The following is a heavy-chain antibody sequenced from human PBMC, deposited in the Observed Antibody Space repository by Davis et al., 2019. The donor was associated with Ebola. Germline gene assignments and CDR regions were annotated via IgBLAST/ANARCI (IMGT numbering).Heavy chain of an antibody. D-gene: IGHD3-3*01. J-gene: IGHJ6*04. CDR1: GFNFRIYG. Sequence: GGSLRLSCAASGFNFRIYGMHWVRQAPGKGLEWVAYIRDDGSNTYYAHSVKGRFTISRDNSKKTLYLQMNSLRAEDTAVYYCAKSGLSFGVVKYHYGMDVWGKGTTVTVSS. CDR3: AKSGLSFGVVKYHYGMDV. V-gene: IGHV3-30*02. CDR2: IRDDGSNT.